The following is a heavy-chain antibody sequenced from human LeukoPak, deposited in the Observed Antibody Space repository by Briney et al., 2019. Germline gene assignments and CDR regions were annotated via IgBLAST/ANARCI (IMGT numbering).Heavy chain of an antibody. J-gene: IGHJ3*02. CDR1: GFTFSSYA. V-gene: IGHV3-23*01. D-gene: IGHD2-15*01. Sequence: GGSLRLSCAASGFTFSSYAMNWVRQAPGKGLEWVSGISGSGASTYYADSVKGRFTISRDNSKNTLYVQMNSLRADDTAVYYCAKGRGSFTGFDMWGQGTTVTVSS. CDR2: ISGSGAST. CDR3: AKGRGSFTGFDM.